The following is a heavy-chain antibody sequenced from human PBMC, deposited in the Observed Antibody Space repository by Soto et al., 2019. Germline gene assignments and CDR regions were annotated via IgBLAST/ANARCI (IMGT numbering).Heavy chain of an antibody. CDR3: AKERSYASGWLDS. V-gene: IGHV4-4*02. Sequence: ASETLSLTCAVSGGSISSGTWWNWVRQPPGKGLEWIGEIYHSGSTNYNPSLKSRVTISVDKSENQFSLKLNSVTAADTAVYYCAKERSYASGWLDSWGQGTLVTVSS. D-gene: IGHD2-2*01. CDR2: IYHSGST. CDR1: GGSISSGTW. J-gene: IGHJ5*01.